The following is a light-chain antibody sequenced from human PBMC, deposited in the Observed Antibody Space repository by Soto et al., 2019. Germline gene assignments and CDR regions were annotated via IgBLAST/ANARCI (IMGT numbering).Light chain of an antibody. CDR3: QQYNNWLALT. V-gene: IGKV3-15*01. Sequence: EIVMTQSPATLSVSPGERATLSCRASQSVGSNLAWYQQKPGQAPRLLIYGASTRATGIPARLSGSGSGTEFTLTISSLQSEDFAVYYCQQYNNWLALTFGGGTKVEI. CDR1: QSVGSN. J-gene: IGKJ4*01. CDR2: GAS.